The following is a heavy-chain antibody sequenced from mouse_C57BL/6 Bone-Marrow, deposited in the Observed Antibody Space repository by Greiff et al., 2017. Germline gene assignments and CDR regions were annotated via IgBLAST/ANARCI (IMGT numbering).Heavy chain of an antibody. CDR1: GYAFSSDC. CDR2: IYPGDGDT. CDR3: ARGAY. V-gene: IGHV1-80*01. Sequence: VQLQQSGAELVKPGASVKISCKASGYAFSSDCMNWVKQRPGKSLEWIGQIYPGDGDTNYNGKFKGKATLTADKSSNTAYMHLSSLTSDDAAVYFCARGAYWGQGTLVTVSA. J-gene: IGHJ3*01.